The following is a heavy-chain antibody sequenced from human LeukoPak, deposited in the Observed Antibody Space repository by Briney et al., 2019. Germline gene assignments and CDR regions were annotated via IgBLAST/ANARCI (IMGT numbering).Heavy chain of an antibody. V-gene: IGHV3-53*01. CDR1: GFTVSSNS. Sequence: PGGSLRLSCTVSGFTVSSNSMSWVRQAPGKGLEWVSFIFSSTHYSDSVKGRFTISRDNSKNTPYLQMNSLRAEDTAVYYCARTSLDIAVAGTPGYYYYMDVWGKGTTVTISS. CDR2: IFSST. CDR3: ARTSLDIAVAGTPGYYYYMDV. J-gene: IGHJ6*03. D-gene: IGHD6-19*01.